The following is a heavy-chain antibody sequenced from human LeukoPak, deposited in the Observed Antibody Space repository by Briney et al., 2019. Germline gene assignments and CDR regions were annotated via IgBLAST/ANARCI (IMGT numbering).Heavy chain of an antibody. CDR2: IIPIFGTA. D-gene: IGHD3-10*01. CDR3: AGGPPSWYFDY. J-gene: IGHJ4*02. Sequence: ASVKVSCKASGSTFSSYAISWVRQAPGQGLEWMGRIIPIFGTANYAQKFQGRVTITTDESTSTAYMELSSLRSEDTAVYYCAGGPPSWYFDYWGQGTLVTVSS. CDR1: GSTFSSYA. V-gene: IGHV1-69*05.